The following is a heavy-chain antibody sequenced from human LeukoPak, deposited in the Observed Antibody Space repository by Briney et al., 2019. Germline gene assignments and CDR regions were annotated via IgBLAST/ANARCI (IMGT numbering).Heavy chain of an antibody. CDR3: ARGDYGGDYFDY. Sequence: LSLTCTVSGGSTSSYYWSWIRQAPGKRLEWVSYISSGSTYTNYADSVEGRFTISRDNAKNSLYLQMNSLRAEDTAVYYCARGDYGGDYFDYWGQGTLVTVSS. CDR2: ISSGSTYT. V-gene: IGHV3-11*05. CDR1: GGSTSSYY. J-gene: IGHJ4*02. D-gene: IGHD4-23*01.